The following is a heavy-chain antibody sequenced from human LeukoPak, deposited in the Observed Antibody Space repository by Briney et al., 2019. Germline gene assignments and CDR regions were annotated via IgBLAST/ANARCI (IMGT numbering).Heavy chain of an antibody. V-gene: IGHV3-48*01. J-gene: IGHJ6*03. CDR1: GFTFSSYS. Sequence: PGGPLRLSCAASGFTFSSYSMNWVRQAPGQGLEWLSYISGSGSTIYYADSVKGRFTISRDNAKNSLYQQMNSLRAEDTAVYYCARADGYYYDTSGPLGYMDVWGKGTTVTVSS. CDR2: ISGSGSTI. CDR3: ARADGYYYDTSGPLGYMDV. D-gene: IGHD3-22*01.